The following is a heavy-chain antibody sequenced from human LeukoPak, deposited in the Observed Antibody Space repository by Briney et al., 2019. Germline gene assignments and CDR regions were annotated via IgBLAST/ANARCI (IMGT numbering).Heavy chain of an antibody. J-gene: IGHJ4*02. CDR1: GDSFSSANYY. CDR2: IYYSGST. CDR3: ARGFGGLQAPFDY. Sequence: SETLSLTCTVAGDSFSSANYYWSWIRQPPGKGLEWIGYIYYSGSTYYNPSLKNRVTVSLDTPKNQFSLKLSTVTAADTAVYYCARGFGGLQAPFDYWGQGTLVTVSS. V-gene: IGHV4-30-4*01. D-gene: IGHD3-10*01.